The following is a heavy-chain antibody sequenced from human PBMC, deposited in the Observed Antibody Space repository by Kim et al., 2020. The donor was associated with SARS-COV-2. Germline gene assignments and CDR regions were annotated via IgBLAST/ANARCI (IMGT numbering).Heavy chain of an antibody. J-gene: IGHJ6*02. Sequence: SVKGRFTISRDNSKNTLYLKMNSLRAEDTAVYYCASFGYSSGWYVNGMDVWGQGTTVTVSS. CDR3: ASFGYSSGWYVNGMDV. D-gene: IGHD6-19*01. V-gene: IGHV3-30*01.